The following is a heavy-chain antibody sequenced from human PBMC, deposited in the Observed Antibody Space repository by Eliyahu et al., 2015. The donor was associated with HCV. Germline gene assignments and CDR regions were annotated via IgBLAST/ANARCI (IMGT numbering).Heavy chain of an antibody. Sequence: QVQLVESGGGVVQXGRSLRLSCAASGFTXXXXGMXWVXQAPGKGLEWVAVIWYDGSNKYYADSVKGRFTISRDNSKNTLYLQMNSLRAEDTAVYYCARDDGGNSPLSYWGQGTLVTVSS. CDR1: GFTXXXXG. V-gene: IGHV3-33*01. CDR2: IWYDGSNK. CDR3: ARDDGGNSPLSY. D-gene: IGHD4-23*01. J-gene: IGHJ4*02.